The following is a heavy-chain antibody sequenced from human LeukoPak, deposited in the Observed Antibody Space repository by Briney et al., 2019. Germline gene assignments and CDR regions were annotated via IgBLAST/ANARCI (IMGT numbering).Heavy chain of an antibody. CDR3: AKDLQPLAN. D-gene: IGHD1-1*01. Sequence: PGGSLRLSCVASGFTFNTYAMTWVRQAPGKGLEWVSAISGTGGSTHYADSVKGRFTISRDNSKNTLYLQMNSLRAEDTAIYYCAKDLQPLANWGQGTLVTVSS. J-gene: IGHJ4*02. V-gene: IGHV3-23*01. CDR1: GFTFNTYA. CDR2: ISGTGGST.